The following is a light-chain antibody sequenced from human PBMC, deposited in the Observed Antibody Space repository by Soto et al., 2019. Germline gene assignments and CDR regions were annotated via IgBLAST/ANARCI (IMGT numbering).Light chain of an antibody. V-gene: IGKV1-5*01. J-gene: IGKJ2*01. Sequence: DIQMTQSPSTLSASVGDRVTITCRAGRSISTGVAWYQHKPGMAPKLLIYDASSLESGVPSRFIGRGSGTEFTLTINSLQPDDFATYYCQHYNSLLMYTFGQGTKLEI. CDR3: QHYNSLLMYT. CDR2: DAS. CDR1: RSISTG.